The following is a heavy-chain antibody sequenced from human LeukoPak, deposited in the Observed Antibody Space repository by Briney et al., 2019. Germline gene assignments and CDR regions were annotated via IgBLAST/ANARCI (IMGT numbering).Heavy chain of an antibody. V-gene: IGHV4-4*07. CDR1: GGSISSYY. J-gene: IGHJ5*02. CDR2: IYTSGST. CDR3: ARDEGVRGARLFDP. Sequence: SETLSLTCTVSGGSISSYYWSWIRQPAGKGLEWIGRIYTSGSTNYNPSLKSRVTMSVDTSKNQFSLKLSSVTAADTAVYCCARDEGVRGARLFDPWGQGTLVTVSS. D-gene: IGHD3-10*01.